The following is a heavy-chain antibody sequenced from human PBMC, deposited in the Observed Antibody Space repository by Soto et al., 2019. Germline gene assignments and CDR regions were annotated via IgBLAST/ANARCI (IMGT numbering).Heavy chain of an antibody. D-gene: IGHD7-27*01. CDR2: INHSGST. Sequence: SETLSLTCAVYGGSFSGYYWSWIRQPPGKGLEWIGEINHSGSTNYNPSLKSRVTISVDTSKNQFSLKLSSVTAADTAVYYCARGWGRNFDYWGQGALVTVPS. V-gene: IGHV4-34*01. CDR1: GGSFSGYY. CDR3: ARGWGRNFDY. J-gene: IGHJ4*02.